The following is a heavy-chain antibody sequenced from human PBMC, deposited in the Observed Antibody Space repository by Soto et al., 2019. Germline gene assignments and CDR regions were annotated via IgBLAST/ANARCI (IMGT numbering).Heavy chain of an antibody. CDR3: ARVPYGGSYWREFDD. Sequence: PWRSMRLSCAASGFPFSRYSMNWVRQAPGRVLEWVSSIFISSSYIYYADSVKGRFTISRDNAKNSLYLQMNSLRADDTAVYYCARVPYGGSYWREFDDWGQGTLVTVSS. CDR2: IFISSSYI. V-gene: IGHV3-21*01. D-gene: IGHD1-26*01. J-gene: IGHJ4*02. CDR1: GFPFSRYS.